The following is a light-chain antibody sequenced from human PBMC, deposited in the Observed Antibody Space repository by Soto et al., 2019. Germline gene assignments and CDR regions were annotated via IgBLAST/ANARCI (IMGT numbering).Light chain of an antibody. CDR3: QSYDSGLGGYVI. V-gene: IGLV2-14*01. Sequence: QSALTQPASVSGSPGQSITISCTGTSSDVGGYDYVSWYQQHPGKAPTLMIYEVSNRPSGVSNRFSGSKSGTSASLAITGLQAEDEADYYCQSYDSGLGGYVIFGGGTKLTVL. CDR1: SSDVGGYDY. J-gene: IGLJ2*01. CDR2: EVS.